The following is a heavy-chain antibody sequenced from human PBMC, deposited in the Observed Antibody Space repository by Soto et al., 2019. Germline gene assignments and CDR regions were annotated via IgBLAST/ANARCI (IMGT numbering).Heavy chain of an antibody. CDR1: GYTFTSHY. CDR3: ATPSGY. J-gene: IGHJ4*02. CDR2: INPSAGST. V-gene: IGHV1-46*01. Sequence: ASVKVSCKASGYTFTSHYMLWVRQAPGQGLEWMGLINPSAGSTSYAQSFQGRATMTRDTSTSTVFTDLSSLRSEDTTIYYCATPSGYWGQGTLVTVSS. D-gene: IGHD3-10*01.